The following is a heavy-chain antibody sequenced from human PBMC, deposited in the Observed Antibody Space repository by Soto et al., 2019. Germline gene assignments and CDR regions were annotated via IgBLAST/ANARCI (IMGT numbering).Heavy chain of an antibody. Sequence: EVQLVESGGGLVQPGGSLRLSCAASGFTFSSYDMHWVRQATGKGLEWVSAIGTAGDTYYPGSVKGRFTISRENAKNSLYLQMNSLRAGDTAVYYCARVVRGYCSGVSCYGGSYYYYMDVWGKGTTVTVSS. V-gene: IGHV3-13*01. CDR1: GFTFSSYD. D-gene: IGHD2-15*01. J-gene: IGHJ6*03. CDR3: ARVVRGYCSGVSCYGGSYYYYMDV. CDR2: IGTAGDT.